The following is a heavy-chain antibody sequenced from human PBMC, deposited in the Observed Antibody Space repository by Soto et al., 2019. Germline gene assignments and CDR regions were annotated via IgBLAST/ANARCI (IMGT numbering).Heavy chain of an antibody. D-gene: IGHD3-3*01. J-gene: IGHJ4*02. CDR3: ARSEIQGPIYD. CDR2: IYYSGTT. V-gene: IGHV4-28*01. Sequence: SETLSLTCAVSGYSISSSNWSGWIRQPPGKGLEWIGYIYYSGTTYYNPSLKSRVTMSVDTSKNQFSLKLTSVTAVDTAVYYCARSEIQGPIYDWGQGTLVTVSA. CDR1: GYSISSSNW.